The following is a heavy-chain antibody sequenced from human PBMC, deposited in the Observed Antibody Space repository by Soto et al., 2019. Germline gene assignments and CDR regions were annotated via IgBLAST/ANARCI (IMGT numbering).Heavy chain of an antibody. J-gene: IGHJ3*02. Sequence: EVQLVESGGGVVRPGGSLRLSCAASGFTFEDHGMTWVRQVPGKGLEWVAEINWSGSSTSYADSVKGRFTISRDNAKNSLYLQMNSLRAEDTALYFCARDGGVAVGGDASDIWGQGTMVTVSS. CDR1: GFTFEDHG. V-gene: IGHV3-20*04. CDR2: INWSGSST. D-gene: IGHD2-8*02. CDR3: ARDGGVAVGGDASDI.